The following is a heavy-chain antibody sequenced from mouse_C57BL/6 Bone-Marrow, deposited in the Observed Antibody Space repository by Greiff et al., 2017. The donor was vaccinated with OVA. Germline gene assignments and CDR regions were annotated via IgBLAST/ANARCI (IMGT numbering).Heavy chain of an antibody. D-gene: IGHD2-5*01. CDR1: GFTFSSYT. CDR3: ARHSNYVPFYAMDY. J-gene: IGHJ4*01. Sequence: EVKVVESGGGLVKPGGSLKLSCAASGFTFSSYTMSWVRQTPEKRLEWVATISGGGGNTYYPDSVKGRFTISRDNAKNTLYLQMSSLRSEDTALYYGARHSNYVPFYAMDYWGQGTSVTVSS. CDR2: ISGGGGNT. V-gene: IGHV5-9*01.